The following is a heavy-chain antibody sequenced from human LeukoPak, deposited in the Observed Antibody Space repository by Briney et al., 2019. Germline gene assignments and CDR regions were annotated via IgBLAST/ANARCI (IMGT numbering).Heavy chain of an antibody. D-gene: IGHD5-12*01. CDR3: RESGYEIYYYYYMDV. V-gene: IGHV4-39*07. CDR1: GGSISSSSYY. CDR2: IYYSGST. Sequence: SETLSLTCTVSGGSISSSSYYWGWIRQPPGKGLEWIGSIYYSGSTYYNPSLKSRVTISVDTSKNQFSLKLSSVTAANTAVYYCRESGYEIYYYYYMDVWGKGTTVTVSS. J-gene: IGHJ6*03.